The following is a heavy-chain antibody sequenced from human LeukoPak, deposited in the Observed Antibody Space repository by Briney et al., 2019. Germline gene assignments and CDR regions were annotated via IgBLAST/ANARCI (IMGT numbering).Heavy chain of an antibody. CDR3: ARGDSGSYFRLGAVFDY. Sequence: GGSLRLSCAASGFTFSSYAMSWVRQAPGKGLEWVSAISGSGGSTYYADSVKGRFTISRDNSKTTLYLQMNSLRAEDTAVYYCARGDSGSYFRLGAVFDYWGQGTLVTVSS. V-gene: IGHV3-23*01. CDR2: ISGSGGST. CDR1: GFTFSSYA. J-gene: IGHJ4*02. D-gene: IGHD1-26*01.